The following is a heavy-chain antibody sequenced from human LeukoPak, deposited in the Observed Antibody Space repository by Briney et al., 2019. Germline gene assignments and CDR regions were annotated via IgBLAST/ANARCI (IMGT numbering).Heavy chain of an antibody. Sequence: GGSLRLSCAASGFTFSSYSMNWVRQAPGKGLEWVSSISSSSSYIYYADSVKGRFTISRDNAKNSLYLQMNSLRAEDTAVYYCARGKGSYQLLLWVFDYWGQGTLVTVSS. V-gene: IGHV3-21*01. CDR2: ISSSSSYI. D-gene: IGHD2-2*01. CDR1: GFTFSSYS. J-gene: IGHJ4*02. CDR3: ARGKGSYQLLLWVFDY.